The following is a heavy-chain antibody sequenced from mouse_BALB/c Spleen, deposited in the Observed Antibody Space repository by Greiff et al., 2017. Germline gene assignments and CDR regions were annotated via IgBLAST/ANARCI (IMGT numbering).Heavy chain of an antibody. CDR2: ISSGGST. CDR3: AREGYGNYGDY. V-gene: IGHV5-6-5*01. J-gene: IGHJ2*01. CDR1: GFTFSSYA. D-gene: IGHD2-10*02. Sequence: EVKVEESGGGLVKPGGSLKLSCAASGFTFSSYAMSWVRQTPEKRLEWVASISSGGSTYYPDSVKGRFTISRDNARNILYLQMSSLRSEDTAMYYCAREGYGNYGDYWGQGTTLTVSS.